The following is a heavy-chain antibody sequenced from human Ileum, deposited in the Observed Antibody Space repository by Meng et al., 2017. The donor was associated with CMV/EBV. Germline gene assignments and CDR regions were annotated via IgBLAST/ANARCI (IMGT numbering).Heavy chain of an antibody. CDR2: IHPTGTT. Sequence: HVLRTAPGQRLPKPPRTLSLTCTFTGGSLTSYYWTWIRQPAGKGLEWSGRIHPTGTTDDNPSLRSRVSMSLDKSKNQFSLKLTSVTAADTAVYYCARAAARGVPVDLWGQGTLVTVSS. D-gene: IGHD3-10*01. CDR1: GGSLTSYY. J-gene: IGHJ5*02. V-gene: IGHV4-4*07. CDR3: ARAAARGVPVDL.